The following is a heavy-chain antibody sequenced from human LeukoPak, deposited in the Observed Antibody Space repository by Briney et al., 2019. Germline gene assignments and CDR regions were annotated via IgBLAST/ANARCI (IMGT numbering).Heavy chain of an antibody. J-gene: IGHJ4*02. D-gene: IGHD1-26*01. V-gene: IGHV6-1*01. Sequence: SQTLSLTCAISGDSVSSNSAAWNWVRQSPSRGLEWLGRTYYRSKWYYDYAVSVKSRMTIIPDTSKNQFSLHLNSVTPDDTALYYCAGDRGVGAAVFFDFWGLGTLVTVSS. CDR1: GDSVSSNSAA. CDR2: TYYRSKWYY. CDR3: AGDRGVGAAVFFDF.